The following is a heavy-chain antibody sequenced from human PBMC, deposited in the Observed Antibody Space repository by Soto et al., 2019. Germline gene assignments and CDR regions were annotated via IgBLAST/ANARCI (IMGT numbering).Heavy chain of an antibody. CDR1: GGSISSGGYS. Sequence: KTSETLSLTCAVSGGSISSGGYSWSWIRQPPGKGLEWIGYIYHSGSTYYNPSLKSRVTISVDRSKNQFSLKLSSVTAADTAVYYCASGGTVLIGIWGQGTLVTVSS. J-gene: IGHJ4*02. CDR2: IYHSGST. CDR3: ASGGTVLIGI. D-gene: IGHD2-8*01. V-gene: IGHV4-30-2*01.